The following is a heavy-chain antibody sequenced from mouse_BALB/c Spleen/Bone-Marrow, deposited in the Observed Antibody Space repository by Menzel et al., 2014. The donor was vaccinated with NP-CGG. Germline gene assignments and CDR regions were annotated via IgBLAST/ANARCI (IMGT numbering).Heavy chain of an antibody. D-gene: IGHD2-4*01. V-gene: IGHV1-14*01. Sequence: VQLQQPGPELVKPGASVKVSCKASGYTFTSFAMHWVMQKPGQGLEWIGYINPYNDGTKYNEKFKGKATLTSDKSSNTAYMELSSLTSEDSAVYYCARTMIYFYAMDYWGQGTSVTVSS. CDR3: ARTMIYFYAMDY. CDR1: GYTFTSFA. J-gene: IGHJ4*01. CDR2: INPYNDGT.